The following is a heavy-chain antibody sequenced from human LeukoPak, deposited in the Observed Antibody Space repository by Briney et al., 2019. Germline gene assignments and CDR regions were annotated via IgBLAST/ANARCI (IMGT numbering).Heavy chain of an antibody. D-gene: IGHD2-15*01. CDR1: GFTFSSYA. Sequence: GGSLRLSCAASGFTFSSYAMSWVRQAPGKGLEWVSAISGSGGSTYYADSVKGRFTISRDNSKNTLYLRMNSLRAEDTAVYYCAKDSAMGVYCSGGSCYLQADAFDIWGQGTMVTVSS. J-gene: IGHJ3*02. CDR2: ISGSGGST. V-gene: IGHV3-23*01. CDR3: AKDSAMGVYCSGGSCYLQADAFDI.